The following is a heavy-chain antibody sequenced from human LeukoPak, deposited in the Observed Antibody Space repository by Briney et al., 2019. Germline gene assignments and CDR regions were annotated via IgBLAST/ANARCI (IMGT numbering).Heavy chain of an antibody. CDR2: TYPGDSDT. J-gene: IGHJ3*02. CDR3: ARRPLVGAPEMFDAFDI. CDR1: GYSFTRYW. V-gene: IGHV5-51*01. Sequence: GGSLNISRKGFGYSFTRYWIAWVRKRPGKGPEGVGITYPGDSDTRYSPSFQGQVTISADKSISTAYLQWSSLKASDTAMYYCARRPLVGAPEMFDAFDIWGQGTMVTVSS. D-gene: IGHD3-10*02.